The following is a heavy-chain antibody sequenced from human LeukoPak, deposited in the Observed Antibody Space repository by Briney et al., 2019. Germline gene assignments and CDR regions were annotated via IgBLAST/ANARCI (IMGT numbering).Heavy chain of an antibody. V-gene: IGHV3-21*01. Sequence: PGGSLRLSCAASGFTFSSYSINWVRQAPGKGLEWVSSISSSSSYIYYADSVKGRFTISRDNAKNSLYLQMNSLRAEDTAVYYCARDPDSSSYYYYYYMDVWGKGTTVTVSS. CDR2: ISSSSSYI. D-gene: IGHD6-6*01. J-gene: IGHJ6*03. CDR3: ARDPDSSSYYYYYYMDV. CDR1: GFTFSSYS.